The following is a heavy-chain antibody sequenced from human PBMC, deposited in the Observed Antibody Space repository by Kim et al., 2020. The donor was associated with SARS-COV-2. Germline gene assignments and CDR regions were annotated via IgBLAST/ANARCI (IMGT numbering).Heavy chain of an antibody. J-gene: IGHJ6*02. D-gene: IGHD4-4*01. CDR2: TTSSSSTI. CDR3: ARGHRGNYESLYYNGMDV. CDR1: GFNFDTYS. V-gene: IGHV3-48*02. Sequence: GGSLRLSCAASGFNFDTYSMNWVRQAPGKGLEWLAYTTSSSSTIYYADSVKGRFVISRDNAQNSLYLQMNSLRDEDTAIYYCARGHRGNYESLYYNGMDVWGQGTTVTVSS.